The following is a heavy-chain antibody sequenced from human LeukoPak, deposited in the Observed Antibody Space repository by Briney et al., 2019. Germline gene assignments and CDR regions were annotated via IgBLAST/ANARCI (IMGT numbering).Heavy chain of an antibody. J-gene: IGHJ5*02. CDR3: ARETADYDFWSGYRFDP. Sequence: GGSLRLSCAASGFTFSDYWMHWVRQAPGKGLVWVSRVNSDGSTTDYADSVKGRFTTSRDNAKNTLFLQMNSLRAEDTAVYYCARETADYDFWSGYRFDPWGQGTLVTVSS. D-gene: IGHD3-3*01. CDR1: GFTFSDYW. CDR2: VNSDGSTT. V-gene: IGHV3-74*01.